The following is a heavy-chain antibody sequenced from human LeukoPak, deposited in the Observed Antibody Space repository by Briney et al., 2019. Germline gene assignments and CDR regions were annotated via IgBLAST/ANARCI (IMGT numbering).Heavy chain of an antibody. CDR1: GYTFTDYY. Sequence: GASVKVSCKSSGYTFTDYYIHWVRQVPGQGLEWMGWINPDTGGTKYAQKFQGRVAMTRDTSISTAYMELSRLRLDDTAVYYCARGLPYDTSGYGRGLSLDTSDYGRGLSFDYWGQGTLVTVSS. CDR2: INPDTGGT. V-gene: IGHV1-2*02. CDR3: ARGLPYDTSGYGRGLSLDTSDYGRGLSFDY. J-gene: IGHJ4*02. D-gene: IGHD3-22*01.